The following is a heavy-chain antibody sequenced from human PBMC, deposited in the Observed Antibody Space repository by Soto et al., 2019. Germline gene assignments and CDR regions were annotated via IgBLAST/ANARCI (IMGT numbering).Heavy chain of an antibody. CDR1: GGSISSSSYY. CDR2: IYYSGST. J-gene: IGHJ5*02. D-gene: IGHD6-13*01. Sequence: QLQLQESGPGLVKPSETLSLTCTVSGGSISSSSYYWGWIRQPPGKGLEWIGSIYYSGSTYYIPSLKSRVTISVDTSKNQFSLKLSSVTAEDTAVYYCARHQSHSSSYVDPWGQGTLVTVSS. V-gene: IGHV4-39*01. CDR3: ARHQSHSSSYVDP.